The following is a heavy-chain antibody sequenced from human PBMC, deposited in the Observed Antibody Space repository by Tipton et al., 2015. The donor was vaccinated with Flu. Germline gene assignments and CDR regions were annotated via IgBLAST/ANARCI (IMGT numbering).Heavy chain of an antibody. Sequence: LRLSCTVSGGSLSSYYWSWIRQPAGKGLEWIGRMYTSGSTNYNPSLKSRLTMSVDASKQQFSLKLSSMTAADTAVYYCARGSGSGTFMIFDLWGQGTLVAVSS. J-gene: IGHJ4*02. CDR2: MYTSGST. CDR3: ARGSGSGTFMIFDL. CDR1: GGSLSSYY. V-gene: IGHV4-4*07. D-gene: IGHD3-10*01.